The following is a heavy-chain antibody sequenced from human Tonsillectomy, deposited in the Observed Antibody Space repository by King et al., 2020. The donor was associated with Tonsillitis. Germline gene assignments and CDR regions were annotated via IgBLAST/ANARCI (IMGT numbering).Heavy chain of an antibody. D-gene: IGHD6-13*01. CDR2: INHNGDT. V-gene: IGHV4-34*01. J-gene: IGHJ4*02. Sequence: VQLQQWGAGLLKPSETLSLTCAVSGWSFGAYYWSWVRQPPGKGLEWIGQINHNGDTNYNPSLKSRVTMSVDTSKGQFSLKLTSVTAADTAVYYCASDSAIAATWGQGTLVTVSS. CDR1: GWSFGAYY. CDR3: ASDSAIAAT.